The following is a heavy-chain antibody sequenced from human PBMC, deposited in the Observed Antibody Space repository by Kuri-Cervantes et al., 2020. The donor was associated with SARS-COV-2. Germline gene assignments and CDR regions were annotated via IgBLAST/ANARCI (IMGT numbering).Heavy chain of an antibody. D-gene: IGHD5-12*01. CDR2: IYYSGST. V-gene: IGHV4-38-2*01. CDR3: ALRIVATIGFDY. Sequence: SQTLSLTCAVSGYSTSSGYYWGWIRQPPGKGLEWIGSIYYSGSTYYNPSLKSRVTISVDTSKNQFSLKLSSVTAADTAVYYCALRIVATIGFDYWGQGTLVTVSS. CDR1: GYSTSSGYY. J-gene: IGHJ4*02.